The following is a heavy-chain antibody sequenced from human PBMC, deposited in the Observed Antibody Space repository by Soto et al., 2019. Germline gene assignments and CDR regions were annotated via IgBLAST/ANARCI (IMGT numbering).Heavy chain of an antibody. CDR1: GGTFSSYA. V-gene: IGHV1-69*13. J-gene: IGHJ5*02. Sequence: VASVKVSCKASGGTFSSYAISWVRQAPGQGLEWMGGIIPIFGTANYAQRFQGRVTITADESTSTAYMELSSLRSEDTAVYYCARGSSGYRGWFDPWGQGTLVTVSS. CDR3: ARGSSGYRGWFDP. CDR2: IIPIFGTA. D-gene: IGHD3-22*01.